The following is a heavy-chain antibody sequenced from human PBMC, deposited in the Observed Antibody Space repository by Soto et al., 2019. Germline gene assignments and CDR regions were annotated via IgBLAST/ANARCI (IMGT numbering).Heavy chain of an antibody. D-gene: IGHD6-19*01. Sequence: GASVKVSCKASGYTFTVYYMHWVRQAPGQGLEWMGWINPNSGGTNYAQKFQGWVTMTRDTSISTAYMELSRLRSDDTAVYYCARESGIAVAGTCMDVWGQGTTVTVSS. CDR2: INPNSGGT. CDR3: ARESGIAVAGTCMDV. CDR1: GYTFTVYY. V-gene: IGHV1-2*04. J-gene: IGHJ6*02.